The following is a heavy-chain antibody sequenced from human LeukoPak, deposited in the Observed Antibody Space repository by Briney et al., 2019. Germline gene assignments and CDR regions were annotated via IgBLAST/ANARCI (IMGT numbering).Heavy chain of an antibody. Sequence: GGSLRLSCEASGFTFSTYAMHWVRQAPGKGLQYVSSISSDGGSTYYASSVKGRFTISRDNSKNTLYLQMGSVREEDMAVYYCARTEQWLATGGWYWFDPWGQGTLVAVSS. V-gene: IGHV3-64*01. CDR1: GFTFSTYA. J-gene: IGHJ5*02. CDR3: ARTEQWLATGGWYWFDP. D-gene: IGHD6-19*01. CDR2: ISSDGGST.